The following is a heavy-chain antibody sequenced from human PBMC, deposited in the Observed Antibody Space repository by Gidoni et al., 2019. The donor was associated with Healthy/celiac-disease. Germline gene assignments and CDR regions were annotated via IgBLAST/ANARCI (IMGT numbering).Heavy chain of an antibody. Sequence: QVQHVPSGAEVKKPGASVKVSCQAYGYTFTSYAMHWVRQARGQRLEWMGWITAGNGNTKYSQKFQGRVTIARDTSASTAYMELSSLRSEVTAVYYCARDPGAKYYDVWSGYYTSYYYYYMDVWGKGTTVTVSS. CDR1: GYTFTSYA. V-gene: IGHV1-3*01. CDR3: ARDPGAKYYDVWSGYYTSYYYYYMDV. CDR2: ITAGNGNT. D-gene: IGHD3-3*01. J-gene: IGHJ6*03.